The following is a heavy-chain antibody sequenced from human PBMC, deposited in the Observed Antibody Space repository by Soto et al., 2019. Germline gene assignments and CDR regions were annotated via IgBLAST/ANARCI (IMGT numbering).Heavy chain of an antibody. CDR2: IYYSGST. CDR3: ARSFYYYDSSGYPREEHYYYYGMDV. J-gene: IGHJ6*02. D-gene: IGHD3-22*01. V-gene: IGHV4-59*01. Sequence: SETLSLTCTVSGGSISSYYWSWIRQPPGKGLEWIGYIYYSGSTNYNPSLKSRVTISVDTSKNQFSLKLSSVTAADTAVHYCARSFYYYDSSGYPREEHYYYYGMDVWGQGTTVTVSS. CDR1: GGSISSYY.